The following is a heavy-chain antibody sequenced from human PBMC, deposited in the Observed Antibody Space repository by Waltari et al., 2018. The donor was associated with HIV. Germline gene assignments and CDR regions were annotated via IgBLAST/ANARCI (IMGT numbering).Heavy chain of an antibody. CDR3: VKGYCSSTSCRPYFDP. CDR1: GFTFDAFV. Sequence: EEEVVESGGGVVRPGESLRLSCEASGFTFDAFVMRWIRQAPGRGLEWVSGINWNGVNIRYADSVKGRFTISRDNAKNSLYLQMNSLRGEDTAFYYCVKGYCSSTSCRPYFDPWGQGTLVSVSS. V-gene: IGHV3-20*04. CDR2: INWNGVNI. D-gene: IGHD2-2*01. J-gene: IGHJ5*02.